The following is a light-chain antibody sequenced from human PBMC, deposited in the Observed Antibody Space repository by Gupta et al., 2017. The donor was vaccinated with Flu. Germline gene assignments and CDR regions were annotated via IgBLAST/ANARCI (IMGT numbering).Light chain of an antibody. CDR3: SSYTSSYTSV. CDR1: SSDIGNYNR. Sequence: QSALTQPPSVSGSPEQSVTISCTGTSSDIGNYNRVSWYHQPPGTAPKLMIYEVSSRPAGVPDRFSGSKAGNTASLTISGLQAEDEADYYCSSYTSSYTSVFGTGTKLTVL. CDR2: EVS. J-gene: IGLJ1*01. V-gene: IGLV2-18*02.